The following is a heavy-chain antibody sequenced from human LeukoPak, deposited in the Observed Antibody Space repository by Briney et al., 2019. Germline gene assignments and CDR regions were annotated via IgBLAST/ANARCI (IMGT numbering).Heavy chain of an antibody. CDR2: IRAYNGNT. Sequence: ASVTVSFKCTGYTCTSYGISWVRKAPGQGLAWMGFIRAYNGNTNYAQKLQSRVTMTTNTSTSTAYMELSSLRSEDTAVYYCARDGPYSSGWYDRYYFDYGGRGTLVTVSA. CDR1: GYTCTSYG. CDR3: ARDGPYSSGWYDRYYFDY. V-gene: IGHV1-18*01. J-gene: IGHJ4*02. D-gene: IGHD6-19*01.